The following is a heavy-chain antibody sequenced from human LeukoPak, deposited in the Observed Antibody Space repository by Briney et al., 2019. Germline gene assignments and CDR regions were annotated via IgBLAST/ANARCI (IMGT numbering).Heavy chain of an antibody. CDR2: INHSGST. J-gene: IGHJ5*02. CDR3: ARGRKQLVFVRPRRTNWFGP. V-gene: IGHV4-34*01. Sequence: SETLSLTCAVYGGSFSGYYWSWIRQPPGKGLEWIGEINHSGSTNYNPSLKSRVTISVDTSKNQFSLKLSSVTAADTAVYYCARGRKQLVFVRPRRTNWFGPWGQGTLVTVSS. D-gene: IGHD6-6*01. CDR1: GGSFSGYY.